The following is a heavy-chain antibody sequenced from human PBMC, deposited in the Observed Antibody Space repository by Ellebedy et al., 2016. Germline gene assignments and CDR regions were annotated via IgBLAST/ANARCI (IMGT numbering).Heavy chain of an antibody. J-gene: IGHJ4*02. CDR1: GFTFSDYY. V-gene: IGHV3-11*04. Sequence: GGSLRLXXAASGFTFSDYYMSWIRQAPGKGLEWVSYISSSGSTIYYADSVKGRFTISRDNAKNSLYLQMNSLRAEDTAVYYCASYANPPRLRFLEWLPHHRYFDYWGQGTLVTVSS. CDR3: ASYANPPRLRFLEWLPHHRYFDY. D-gene: IGHD3-3*01. CDR2: ISSSGSTI.